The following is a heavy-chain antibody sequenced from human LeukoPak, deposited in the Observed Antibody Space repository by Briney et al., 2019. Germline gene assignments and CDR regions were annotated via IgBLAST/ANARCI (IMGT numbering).Heavy chain of an antibody. Sequence: SETLSLTCAVSGGSISSSNWWSWLRQPPGKGLEWIGEIYHSGSTNYNPSLKSRVTISVDKSKNQFSLKLSSVTAADTAVYYCATKTEWELLADYWGQGTLVTVSS. D-gene: IGHD1-26*01. V-gene: IGHV4-4*02. CDR2: IYHSGST. CDR3: ATKTEWELLADY. J-gene: IGHJ4*02. CDR1: GGSISSSNW.